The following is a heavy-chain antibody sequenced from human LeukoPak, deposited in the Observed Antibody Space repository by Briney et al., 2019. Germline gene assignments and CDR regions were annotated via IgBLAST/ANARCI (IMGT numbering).Heavy chain of an antibody. CDR3: ARDPNPLSTSWAWGYYFDY. D-gene: IGHD6-6*01. CDR2: ISYDGSNK. J-gene: IGHJ4*02. V-gene: IGHV3-30*04. CDR1: GFTFSSYA. Sequence: GGSLRLSCAASGFTFSSYAMHWVRQAPGKGLECVAVISYDGSNKYYADSVKGRFTISRDNSKNTLYLQMNSLRAEDTAVYYCARDPNPLSTSWAWGYYFDYWGQGTLVTVSS.